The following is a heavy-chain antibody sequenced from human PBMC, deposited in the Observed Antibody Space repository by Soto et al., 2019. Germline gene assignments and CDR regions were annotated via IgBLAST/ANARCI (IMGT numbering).Heavy chain of an antibody. CDR3: ARDRVLRFVEWFPGTNWFDP. D-gene: IGHD3-3*01. CDR2: ISAYNGNT. V-gene: IGHV1-18*01. J-gene: IGHJ5*02. CDR1: GYTFTSYG. Sequence: QVQLVQSGAEVKKPGASVKVSCKASGYTFTSYGISWVRQAPGQGLEWMGWISAYNGNTNYAQKLQGRVTMTTDTSTSTAYMELRSLRSDDTAVYYCARDRVLRFVEWFPGTNWFDPWGQGTLVTVSS.